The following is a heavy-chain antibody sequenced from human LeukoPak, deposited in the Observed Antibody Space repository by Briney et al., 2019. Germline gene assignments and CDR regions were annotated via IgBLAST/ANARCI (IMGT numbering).Heavy chain of an antibody. V-gene: IGHV1-8*03. CDR1: GYTFTSYD. CDR2: MDPNSGNT. Sequence: ASVKVSCKASGYTFTSYDINWVRQATGQGLEWMGWMDPNSGNTGYAQKFQARVTITRNTSISTAYMELSSLRSEDTAVYYCARGARPYALLWTSTNWFDPWGQGTLVTVSS. CDR3: ARGARPYALLWTSTNWFDP. J-gene: IGHJ5*02. D-gene: IGHD3/OR15-3a*01.